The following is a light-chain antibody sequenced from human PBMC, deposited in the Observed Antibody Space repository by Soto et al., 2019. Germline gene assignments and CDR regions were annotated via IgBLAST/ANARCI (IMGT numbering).Light chain of an antibody. J-gene: IGLJ2*01. CDR1: SSDIGGYNS. CDR3: SSHSGSNNRVV. CDR2: GVT. Sequence: QSALTQPPSASGSPGQSVTISCTGTSSDIGGYNSVSWYQQHPGKAPKLMIYGVTTRPSGVPDRFSGSQSGNTASLTVSGLQAEDEADSYCSSHSGSNNRVVFGGGTKLTVL. V-gene: IGLV2-8*01.